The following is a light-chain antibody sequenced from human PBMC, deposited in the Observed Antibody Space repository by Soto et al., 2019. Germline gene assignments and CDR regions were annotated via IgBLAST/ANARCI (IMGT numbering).Light chain of an antibody. Sequence: SYELTQPPSVSVTPGQTAMIPCGGDNIESKSVHWYQQRPGQAPVLVVYDDSDRPSGVPDRFSGSNSGNMATLTITRVEAGDEADYYCQVSGDSSDHLYVFGTGTKVTVL. CDR2: DDS. J-gene: IGLJ1*01. V-gene: IGLV3-21*02. CDR1: NIESKS. CDR3: QVSGDSSDHLYV.